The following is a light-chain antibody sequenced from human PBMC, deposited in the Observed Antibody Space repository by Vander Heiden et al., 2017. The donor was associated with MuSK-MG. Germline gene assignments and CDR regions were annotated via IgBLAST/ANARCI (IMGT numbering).Light chain of an antibody. CDR2: AAS. CDR3: QQSYSTPT. V-gene: IGKV1-39*01. CDR1: QSSSSD. Sequence: DIQMTQSPSALSASVGDRVSITCRASQSSSSDFNWYQQKPGKAPKLLIYAASSLQSGVPSRFSGSGSGTEFTLTISSLQPEDCATYYCQQSYSTPTFGGGTKVEIK. J-gene: IGKJ4*01.